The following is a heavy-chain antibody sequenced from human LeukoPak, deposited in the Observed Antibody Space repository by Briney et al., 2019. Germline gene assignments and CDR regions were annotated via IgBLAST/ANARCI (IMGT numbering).Heavy chain of an antibody. Sequence: SETLSLTCTVSGGSISSSSYYWGWIRQSPGKGLEWIGSIYYSGSTYYNPSLKSRVTISADTSKNQLSLKLRSVTAADTAVYYCARHPEIPAAMGGYFDYWGQGTLVIVSS. CDR2: IYYSGST. CDR3: ARHPEIPAAMGGYFDY. D-gene: IGHD2-2*01. V-gene: IGHV4-39*01. CDR1: GGSISSSSYY. J-gene: IGHJ4*02.